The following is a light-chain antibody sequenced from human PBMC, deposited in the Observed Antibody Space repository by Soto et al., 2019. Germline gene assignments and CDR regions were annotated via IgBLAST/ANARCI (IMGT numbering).Light chain of an antibody. J-gene: IGLJ7*01. Sequence: QSVLTQPPSASGTPGQRVTISCSGSRSNIGSSNVYWYQQLPGTAPTLLNYKNNQRPYGVPYRVSGSKSGTSASLAISGPRLEDEADSDCAAWDYILSGAVFGGGTQLTVL. V-gene: IGLV1-47*01. CDR3: AAWDYILSGAV. CDR1: RSNIGSSN. CDR2: KNN.